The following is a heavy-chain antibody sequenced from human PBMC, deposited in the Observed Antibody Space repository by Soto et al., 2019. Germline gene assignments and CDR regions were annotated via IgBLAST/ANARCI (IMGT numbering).Heavy chain of an antibody. J-gene: IGHJ4*02. CDR2: IIPIFGTA. V-gene: IGHV1-69*13. Sequence: SVKVSCKASGGTFSSYAISWVRQAPGQGLEWMGGIIPIFGTANYAQKFQGRVTITADESTSTAYMELSSLRSEDTAVYYCARDQFRTAMGIFDYWGQGTLVTVSS. CDR1: GGTFSSYA. CDR3: ARDQFRTAMGIFDY. D-gene: IGHD5-18*01.